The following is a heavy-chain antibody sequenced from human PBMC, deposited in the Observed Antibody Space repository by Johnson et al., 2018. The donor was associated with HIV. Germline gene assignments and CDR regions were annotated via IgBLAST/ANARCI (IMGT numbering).Heavy chain of an antibody. D-gene: IGHD5-12*01. CDR1: GFTFSSYG. CDR2: ISYDGSNK. J-gene: IGHJ3*01. V-gene: IGHV3-30-3*01. CDR3: ARAYRRSFDF. Sequence: QVQLMESGGGLVQPGGSLRLSCAASGFTFSSYGMHWVRQAPGKGLNWVAVISYDGSNKDYADSVKGRFTISRDNSKNTMYLQMYSLRAEDTAVYYCARAYRRSFDFWGQVTVVTVAS.